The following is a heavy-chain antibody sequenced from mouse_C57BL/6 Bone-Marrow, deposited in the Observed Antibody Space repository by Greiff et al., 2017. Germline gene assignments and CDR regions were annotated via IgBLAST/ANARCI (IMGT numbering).Heavy chain of an antibody. Sequence: VQLQESGAELVRPGASVKLSCKASGYTFTDYYINWVKQRPGQGLEWIGRIYPGSGNTYYTEKFKGKATLTAEKSSSTAYMQLSSLTSEDSAVYFCARGDKLRPPYYFDYWGQGTTLTVSS. J-gene: IGHJ2*01. CDR3: ARGDKLRPPYYFDY. V-gene: IGHV1-76*01. CDR2: IYPGSGNT. D-gene: IGHD2-12*01. CDR1: GYTFTDYY.